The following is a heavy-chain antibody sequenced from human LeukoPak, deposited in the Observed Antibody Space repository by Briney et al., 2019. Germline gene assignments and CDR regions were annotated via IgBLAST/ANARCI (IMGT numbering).Heavy chain of an antibody. V-gene: IGHV1-2*02. CDR3: ARERPHYMDV. Sequence: GASVKVSCKASGYIFTSYYMHWVRQAHGQGLEWMGWINPNSGSTNYAQKFQGRVTMTRDTSISTVYMELSRLRSDDTAMYYCARERPHYMDVWGTGTTVIVSS. CDR2: INPNSGST. J-gene: IGHJ6*03. CDR1: GYIFTSYY.